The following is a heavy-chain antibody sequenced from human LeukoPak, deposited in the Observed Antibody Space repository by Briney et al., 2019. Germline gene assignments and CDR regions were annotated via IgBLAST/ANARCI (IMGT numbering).Heavy chain of an antibody. Sequence: ASVKVSCKASGYTFTGYYMHWVRQAPGQGLEWMGRINPNSGGTNYAQKFQGRGTMTRDTSISTAYMELSRLRSDDTAVYYCARDAASMVRGVIGWAGNLYYFDYWGQGTLVTVSS. D-gene: IGHD3-10*01. CDR3: ARDAASMVRGVIGWAGNLYYFDY. CDR1: GYTFTGYY. V-gene: IGHV1-2*06. J-gene: IGHJ4*02. CDR2: INPNSGGT.